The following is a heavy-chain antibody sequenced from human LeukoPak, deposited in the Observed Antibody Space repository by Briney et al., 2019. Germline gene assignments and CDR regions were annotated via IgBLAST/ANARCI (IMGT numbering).Heavy chain of an antibody. V-gene: IGHV4-31*03. D-gene: IGHD6-13*01. CDR3: ARLAAAVRAFDY. J-gene: IGHJ4*02. CDR2: IYYSGST. Sequence: TLSLTCTVSVGSISSGDYYWSWIRQHPGKGLEWIGYIYYSGSTYYNPSLKSRVTISVDTSKNHFSLKLSSVTAADTAVYYCARLAAAVRAFDYWGRGTLVTVSS. CDR1: VGSISSGDYY.